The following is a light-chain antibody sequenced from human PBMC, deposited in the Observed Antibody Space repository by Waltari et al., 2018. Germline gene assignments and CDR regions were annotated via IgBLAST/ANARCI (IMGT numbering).Light chain of an antibody. Sequence: EIVLTQSPGTISLSPGERATLSCRASQSVSSSYLAWYQQNPGQAPRLLIYGASSRATGIPDRFSGSGSGTDFTLTISRLEPEDFAVYYCQQYGSLPRTFGQGTKEEIK. CDR3: QQYGSLPRT. CDR1: QSVSSSY. V-gene: IGKV3-20*01. CDR2: GAS. J-gene: IGKJ1*01.